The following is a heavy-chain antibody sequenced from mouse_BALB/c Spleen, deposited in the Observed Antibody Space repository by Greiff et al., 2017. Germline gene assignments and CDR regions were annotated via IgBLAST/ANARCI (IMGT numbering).Heavy chain of an antibody. D-gene: IGHD1-1*01. V-gene: IGHV5-12-2*01. J-gene: IGHJ1*01. CDR1: GFTFSSYT. CDR2: ISNGGGST. Sequence: EVKLVESGGGLVQPGGSLKLSCAASGFTFSSYTMSWVRQTPEKRLEWVAYISNGGGSTYYPDTVKGRFTISRDNAKNTLYLQMSSLKSEDKAMYYCARHYGSSYDWYFDVWGAGTTVTVSS. CDR3: ARHYGSSYDWYFDV.